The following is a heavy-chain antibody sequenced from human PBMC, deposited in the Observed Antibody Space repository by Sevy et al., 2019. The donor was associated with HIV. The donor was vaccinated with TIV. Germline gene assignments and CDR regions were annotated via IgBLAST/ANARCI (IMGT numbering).Heavy chain of an antibody. D-gene: IGHD1-26*01. CDR2: INPGNGNT. J-gene: IGHJ3*02. CDR3: ASDVREAESFDI. CDR1: GYTFTSYG. Sequence: ASVKVSCKASGYTFTSYGIHWVRQAPGQRLEWMGWINPGNGNTKYTENFQGRVTITRDTSATTTYMELSSLTSEDTGVYFCASDVREAESFDIWGQGTMVTVSS. V-gene: IGHV1-3*01.